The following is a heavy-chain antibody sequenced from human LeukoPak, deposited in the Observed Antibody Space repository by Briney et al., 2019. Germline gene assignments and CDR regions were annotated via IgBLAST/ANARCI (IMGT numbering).Heavy chain of an antibody. V-gene: IGHV4-34*01. CDR2: INHSGST. CDR3: ARGDDYGDNWFDP. CDR1: GGSFSGYY. Sequence: PSETLSLTCAVYGGSFSGYYWSWIRQPPGKGLEWIGEINHSGSTNYNPSLKSRVTTSVDTSKNQFSLKLSSVTAADTAVYYCARGDDYGDNWFDPWGQGTLVTVSS. J-gene: IGHJ5*02. D-gene: IGHD4-17*01.